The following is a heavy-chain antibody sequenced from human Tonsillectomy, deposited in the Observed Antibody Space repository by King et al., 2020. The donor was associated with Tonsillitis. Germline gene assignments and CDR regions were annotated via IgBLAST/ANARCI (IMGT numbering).Heavy chain of an antibody. CDR1: GFSLSTSGVG. CDR3: AHVVGYCSGGSCYIPNDAFDI. V-gene: IGHV2-5*01. J-gene: IGHJ3*02. D-gene: IGHD2-15*01. Sequence: TLQESGPTLVKPTQTLTLTCTFSGFSLSTSGVGVGWIRQPPGKALEWLALIYWNDDKRYSPSLKSRLTITKDTSKNQVVLTMTNMDPVDTATYYCAHVVGYCSGGSCYIPNDAFDIWGQGTMVTVSS. CDR2: IYWNDDK.